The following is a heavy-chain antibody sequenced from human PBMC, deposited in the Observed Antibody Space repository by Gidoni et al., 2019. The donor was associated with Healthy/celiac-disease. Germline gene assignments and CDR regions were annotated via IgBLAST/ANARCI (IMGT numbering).Heavy chain of an antibody. V-gene: IGHV2-5*02. CDR1: GFSLSTSGLG. CDR3: AHRPIAAAGGYWFDP. D-gene: IGHD6-13*01. J-gene: IGHJ5*02. CDR2: IYWDDDT. Sequence: QITLKESGPTLVKPPPTPTLTCTFSGFSLSTSGLGVGWIRQPPGKALEWLALIYWDDDTRYSPSLKSRLTITKDTAKNQVVLTMTNMDPVDTATYYCAHRPIAAAGGYWFDPWGQGTLVTVSS.